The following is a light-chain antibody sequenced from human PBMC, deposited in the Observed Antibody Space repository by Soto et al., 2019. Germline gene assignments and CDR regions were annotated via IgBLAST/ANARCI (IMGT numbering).Light chain of an antibody. CDR2: EAT. CDR1: RSDIGASNS. Sequence: QSALTQPASVSGSPGQSITISCAGTRSDIGASNSVSWYQHLPGRSPTLIIYEATNRPSGVSERFSGSKAGDTASLTISGLQADDESEYFCISYKTDDTFVFGGGTKDTVL. J-gene: IGLJ1*01. V-gene: IGLV2-14*01. CDR3: ISYKTDDTFV.